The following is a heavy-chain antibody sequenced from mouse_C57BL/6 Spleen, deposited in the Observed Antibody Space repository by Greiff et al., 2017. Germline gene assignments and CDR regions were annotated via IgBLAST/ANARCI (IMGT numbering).Heavy chain of an antibody. Sequence: EVKLQESGGGLVQPGGSMKLSCAASGFTFSDAWMDWVRQSPEKGLEWVAEIRNKANNHATYYAESVKGRFTISRDDSKSSVYLQMNSLRAEDTGIYYCTTYYDYDEGEYFDVWGTGTTVTVSS. CDR3: TTYYDYDEGEYFDV. D-gene: IGHD2-4*01. J-gene: IGHJ1*03. CDR2: IRNKANNHAT. CDR1: GFTFSDAW. V-gene: IGHV6-6*01.